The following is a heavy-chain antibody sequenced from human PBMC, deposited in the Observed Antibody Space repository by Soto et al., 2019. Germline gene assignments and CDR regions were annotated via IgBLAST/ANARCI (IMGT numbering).Heavy chain of an antibody. Sequence: GGSLRLSCAASGFAFRTYAMAWVRQAPGKGLEWVSGIWGSGDRTFYADSVKGRFTISRDNSRNTLYLQMYSLTAEDTALYYCAKTGPYCGGDCSRYFYGMDVWGQGTTVTVSS. CDR3: AKTGPYCGGDCSRYFYGMDV. J-gene: IGHJ6*02. V-gene: IGHV3-23*01. CDR2: IWGSGDRT. D-gene: IGHD2-21*02. CDR1: GFAFRTYA.